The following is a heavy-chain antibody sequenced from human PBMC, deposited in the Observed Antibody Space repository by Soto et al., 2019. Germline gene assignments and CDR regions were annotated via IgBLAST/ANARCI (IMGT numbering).Heavy chain of an antibody. CDR2: ISGSGGST. V-gene: IGHV3-23*01. Sequence: GGSLRLSCAASGFTFSSYAMSWVRQAPGKGLEWVSAISGSGGSTYYADSVKGRFTISRDNSKNTLYLQMNSLRAEDTAVYYCAKDEDIVVVPAATWFDPWGQGTLVTV. CDR1: GFTFSSYA. CDR3: AKDEDIVVVPAATWFDP. J-gene: IGHJ5*02. D-gene: IGHD2-2*01.